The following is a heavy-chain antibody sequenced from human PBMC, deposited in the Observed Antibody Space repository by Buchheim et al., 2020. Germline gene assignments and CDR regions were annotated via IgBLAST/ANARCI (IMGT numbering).Heavy chain of an antibody. V-gene: IGHV3-48*01. CDR1: GFTFSSYS. J-gene: IGHJ4*02. D-gene: IGHD4-17*01. Sequence: EVQLVESGGGLVQPGGSLRLSCAASGFTFSSYSMNWVRQAPGKGLEWVSYISSSSSTIYYADSVKGRFTISRDNSKNTLYLQRNSLRAEDTAVYYCAKASEGPDYGDYEYWGQGTL. CDR2: ISSSSSTI. CDR3: AKASEGPDYGDYEY.